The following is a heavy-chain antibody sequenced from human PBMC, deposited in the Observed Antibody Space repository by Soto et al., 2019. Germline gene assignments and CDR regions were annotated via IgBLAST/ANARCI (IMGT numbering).Heavy chain of an antibody. J-gene: IGHJ4*02. CDR1: WFPFISYW. CDR3: AKDQSGYDTYYFDY. V-gene: IGHV3-30*18. CDR2: ISYDGSNK. Sequence: WGSPRISPAAPWFPFISYWMHWVPQAPGKGLEWVAVISYDGSNKYYADSVKGRFTISRDNSKNTLYLQMNSLRAEDTAVYYCAKDQSGYDTYYFDYWGQGTLVTVSS. D-gene: IGHD5-12*01.